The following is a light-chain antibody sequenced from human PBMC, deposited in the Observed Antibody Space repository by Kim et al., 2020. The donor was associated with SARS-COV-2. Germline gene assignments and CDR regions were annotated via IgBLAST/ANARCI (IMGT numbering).Light chain of an antibody. CDR3: QTWGTGIWV. CDR1: SGNSSYA. V-gene: IGLV4-69*01. J-gene: IGLJ3*02. CDR2: LNSDGSH. Sequence: ASVKPTCTLSSGNSSYAIAWHQQQPEKGPRYLMKLNSDGSHSKGDGIPDRFSGSSSGAERYLTISSLQSEDEADYYCQTWGTGIWVFGGGTQLTVL.